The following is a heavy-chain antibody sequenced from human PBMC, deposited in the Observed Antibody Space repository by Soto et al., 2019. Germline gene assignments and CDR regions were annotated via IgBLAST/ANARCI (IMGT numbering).Heavy chain of an antibody. D-gene: IGHD1-26*01. V-gene: IGHV3-30*04. J-gene: IGHJ4*02. CDR2: ISYDGRRK. CDR1: GFTFNHFA. Sequence: QVQLVESGGGAVQPGRSLGLSCAASGFTFNHFAMHWVRQAPGKGLDWVAVISYDGRRKSYADSVKGRFTISRDNSERTLDLQMNNLTSQDTGIYYCAREDSGDYFAYFDYWGQGSLVAVSS. CDR3: AREDSGDYFAYFDY.